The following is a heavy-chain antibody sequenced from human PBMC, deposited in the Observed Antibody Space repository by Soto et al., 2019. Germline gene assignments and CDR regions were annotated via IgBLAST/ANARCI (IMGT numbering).Heavy chain of an antibody. V-gene: IGHV1-18*01. CDR1: GYTFSRYG. Sequence: QGQLVQSGVEVKKPGASVKVSCKASGYTFSRYGISWVRQAPGQGLEWMGWISGYNGDTNYAQKFQGRVTMTIDTSTNTAYMELRTLTSDDTAVYYCAKNGQPPYYYGMDVWGQGTTVSVSS. CDR3: AKNGQPPYYYGMDV. CDR2: ISGYNGDT. D-gene: IGHD2-8*01. J-gene: IGHJ6*02.